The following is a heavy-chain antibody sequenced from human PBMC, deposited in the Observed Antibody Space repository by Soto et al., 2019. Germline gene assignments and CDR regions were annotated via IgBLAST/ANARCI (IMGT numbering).Heavy chain of an antibody. J-gene: IGHJ4*02. Sequence: ASVKVSCKASGGTFSSYAISWVRQAPGQGLEWIGGIIPIFGTANYAQKFQGRVTITADESTSTAYMELSSLRSEDTAVYYCARERYGGNSGEFDYWGQGTLVTVSS. V-gene: IGHV1-69*13. CDR2: IIPIFGTA. CDR1: GGTFSSYA. CDR3: ARERYGGNSGEFDY. D-gene: IGHD2-21*02.